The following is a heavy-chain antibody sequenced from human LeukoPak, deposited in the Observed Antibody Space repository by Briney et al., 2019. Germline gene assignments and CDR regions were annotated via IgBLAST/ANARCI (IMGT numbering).Heavy chain of an antibody. CDR2: IYYSGRT. J-gene: IGHJ3*01. CDR3: ARRMGQQLGVDAFDV. Sequence: SETLSLTCTVSGGSISSYYWNWIRQPPGKGLEWIGYIYYSGRTNYNSSLKSRVTISVDTSKNQFSLKLSSVTAADTAVYFCARRMGQQLGVDAFDVWGQGTMVTVSS. D-gene: IGHD6-13*01. V-gene: IGHV4-59*01. CDR1: GGSISSYY.